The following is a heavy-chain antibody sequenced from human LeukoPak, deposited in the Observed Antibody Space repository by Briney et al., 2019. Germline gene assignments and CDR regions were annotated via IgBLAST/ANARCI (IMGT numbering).Heavy chain of an antibody. CDR3: ARGLRYCSGGSCYSSAYYYGMDV. CDR2: MNPNSGNT. V-gene: IGHV1-8*01. Sequence: ASVKVSCKASGCTFTSYDINWVRQATGQGLEWMGWMNPNSGNTGYAQKFQGRVTMTRSTSISTAYMELSSLRSEYTAVYYCARGLRYCSGGSCYSSAYYYGMDVWGQGTTVTVSS. CDR1: GCTFTSYD. J-gene: IGHJ6*02. D-gene: IGHD2-15*01.